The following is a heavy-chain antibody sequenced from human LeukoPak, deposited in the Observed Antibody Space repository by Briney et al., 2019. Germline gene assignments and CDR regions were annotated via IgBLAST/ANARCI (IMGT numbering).Heavy chain of an antibody. J-gene: IGHJ3*02. CDR2: IYHSGST. CDR3: ARAIYDSSGFYQDYAFDI. V-gene: IGHV4-30-2*01. D-gene: IGHD3-22*01. CDR1: GGSISSGGYY. Sequence: PSETLSLTCTVSGGSISSGGYYWSWIRQPPGKGLEWIGYIYHSGSTYYNPSLKSRVTISGDTPKNQFSLKLNSVTAADTAVYYCARAIYDSSGFYQDYAFDIWGQGTMVTVSS.